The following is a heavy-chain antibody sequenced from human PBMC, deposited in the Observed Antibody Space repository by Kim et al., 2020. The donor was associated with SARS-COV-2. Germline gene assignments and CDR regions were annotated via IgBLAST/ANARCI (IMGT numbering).Heavy chain of an antibody. J-gene: IGHJ4*02. D-gene: IGHD3-3*01. CDR3: ARGVYDFWSPFDY. Sequence: YNPSLKSRVTISVDTSKNQFSLKLSSVTAADTAVYYCARGVYDFWSPFDYWGQGTLVTVSS. V-gene: IGHV4-31*02.